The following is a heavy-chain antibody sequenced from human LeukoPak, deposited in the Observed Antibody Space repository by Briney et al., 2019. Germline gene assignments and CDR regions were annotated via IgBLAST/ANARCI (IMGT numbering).Heavy chain of an antibody. Sequence: QSGGSLRLSCAASGFTFSSYWMSWVRQAPGKGLEWVANIKQDGSEKYYVDSVKGRFTISRDNAKNTLYVQMNSLRAEDTAVYYCAKDRQSRGSLGFDYWGQGALVIVSS. V-gene: IGHV3-7*05. CDR3: AKDRQSRGSLGFDY. D-gene: IGHD3-22*01. CDR1: GFTFSSYW. J-gene: IGHJ4*02. CDR2: IKQDGSEK.